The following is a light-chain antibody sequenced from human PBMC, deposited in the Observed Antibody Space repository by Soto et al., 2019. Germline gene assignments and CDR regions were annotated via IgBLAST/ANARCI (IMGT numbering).Light chain of an antibody. V-gene: IGKV3-20*01. CDR3: QQYGNSPIT. CDR2: RTS. J-gene: IGKJ5*01. Sequence: EIGVTQSPAALSVYTGERATLSCRASQSISSNLAWYQQKPGQAPRLLMFRTSSRATGIPDRFSGSGSGTDFTLTISRLEPEDFAVYYCQQYGNSPITFGQGTRLEIK. CDR1: QSISSN.